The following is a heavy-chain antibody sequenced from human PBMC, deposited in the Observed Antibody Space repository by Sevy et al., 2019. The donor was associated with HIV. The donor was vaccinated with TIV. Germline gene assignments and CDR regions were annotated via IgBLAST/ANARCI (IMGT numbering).Heavy chain of an antibody. D-gene: IGHD3-10*01. CDR3: VRHGGLVDRGFDF. Sequence: SETLSLTCTVSGGSIARSSYDWGWIRQSPGKGLEWIGSIYLSGRTSYATSLRSRVTISVDTSKNQVSLKMRSVTATDTAFYYCVRHGGLVDRGFDFWGQGALVTVSS. CDR2: IYLSGRT. CDR1: GGSIARSSYD. J-gene: IGHJ4*02. V-gene: IGHV4-39*01.